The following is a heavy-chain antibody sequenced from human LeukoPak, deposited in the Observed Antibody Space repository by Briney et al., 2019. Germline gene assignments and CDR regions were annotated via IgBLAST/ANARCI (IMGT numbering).Heavy chain of an antibody. J-gene: IGHJ6*03. CDR2: IKQDGSEK. CDR1: EFTFSSYW. V-gene: IGHV3-7*01. CDR3: ARDLGPGQYYYYYIDV. Sequence: GGSLRLSCAASEFTFSSYWMSWVRQAPGKGLEWVANIKQDGSEKYYVDSVKGRFTISRDNAKNSLYLQMNSLRAEDTAVYYCARDLGPGQYYYYYIDVWGKGTTVTVS.